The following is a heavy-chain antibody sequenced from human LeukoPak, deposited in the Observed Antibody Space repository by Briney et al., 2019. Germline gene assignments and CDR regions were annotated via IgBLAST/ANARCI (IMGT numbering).Heavy chain of an antibody. CDR2: IYTDGST. Sequence: RGSLRLSCAASGFIVSSNYMNWVRQAPGKGLEWVSVIYTDGSTYYADSVKGRFTISRDISRNTVHLQMNSLRAGDTAVYYCARDPHGYNSYFDYWGQGTLVTVSS. V-gene: IGHV3-53*01. D-gene: IGHD5-24*01. CDR3: ARDPHGYNSYFDY. CDR1: GFIVSSNY. J-gene: IGHJ4*02.